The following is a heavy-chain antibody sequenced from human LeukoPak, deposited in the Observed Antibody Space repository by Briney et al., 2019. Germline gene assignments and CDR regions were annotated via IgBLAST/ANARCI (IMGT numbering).Heavy chain of an antibody. V-gene: IGHV4-30-4*01. J-gene: IGHJ6*02. CDR1: GGSISSGDYY. CDR3: ARDARHGRYSSSWTPYARLGMDV. CDR2: IYYSGST. D-gene: IGHD6-13*01. Sequence: PSETLSLTCTVSGGSISSGDYYWSWIRQPPGKGLEWIGYIYYSGSTYYNPSLKSRVTISVDTSKNQFSLKLSSVTAADTAVYYCARDARHGRYSSSWTPYARLGMDVWGQGTTVTVSS.